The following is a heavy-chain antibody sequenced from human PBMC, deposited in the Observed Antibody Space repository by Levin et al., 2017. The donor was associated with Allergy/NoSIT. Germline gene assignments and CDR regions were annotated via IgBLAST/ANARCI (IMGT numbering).Heavy chain of an antibody. CDR3: ARGGCSSTSCLDN. J-gene: IGHJ4*02. CDR1: GFTFSNYY. CDR2: VFSDGSIT. D-gene: IGHD2-2*01. Sequence: ETLSLTCAASGFTFSNYYMHWVRQAPGKGLVWVSRVFSDGSITDYADSVKGRFTISRDNARNTLYLQMNSLRAEDTAVYYCARGGCSSTSCLDNWGQGILVTVSS. V-gene: IGHV3-74*01.